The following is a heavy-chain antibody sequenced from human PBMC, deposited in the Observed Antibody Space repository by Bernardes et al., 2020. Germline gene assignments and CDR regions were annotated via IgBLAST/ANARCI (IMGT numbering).Heavy chain of an antibody. CDR1: GFTFSSYW. V-gene: IGHV3-7*03. CDR3: ARVVGDYSNYYYYYYMDV. D-gene: IGHD4-4*01. Sequence: GGSLRLSRAASGFTFSSYWMSWVRQAPGKGLEWVANIKQDGSEKYYVDSVKGRFTISRDNAKNSLYLQMNSLRAEDTAVYYCARVVGDYSNYYYYYYMDVWGKGTTVTVSS. CDR2: IKQDGSEK. J-gene: IGHJ6*03.